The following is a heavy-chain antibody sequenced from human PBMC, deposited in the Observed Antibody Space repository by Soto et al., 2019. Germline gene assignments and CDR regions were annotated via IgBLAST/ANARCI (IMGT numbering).Heavy chain of an antibody. D-gene: IGHD6-13*01. CDR2: ISYDGRNK. V-gene: IGHV3-30-3*01. Sequence: QVQLVESGGGVVQPGRSLRLSCAASGFTFSSYAMHWVRQAPGKGLEWVAVISYDGRNKYYADSVKGRFTISRDNSKNTLYLQMNSLRAEDTAVYYCARAGGSSSWYNYYYGMDVWGQGTTVTVSS. CDR3: ARAGGSSSWYNYYYGMDV. CDR1: GFTFSSYA. J-gene: IGHJ6*02.